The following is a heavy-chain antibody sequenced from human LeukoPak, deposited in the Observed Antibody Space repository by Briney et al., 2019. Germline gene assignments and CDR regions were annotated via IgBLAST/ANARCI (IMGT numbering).Heavy chain of an antibody. D-gene: IGHD3-22*01. CDR3: ADLSSHYSGY. CDR2: ISSDAGRT. J-gene: IGHJ4*02. V-gene: IGHV3-23*01. CDR1: GFTFWSYA. Sequence: GGSLRLSCAGSGFTFWSYAMSWVRQAPGKGPEWVSEISSDAGRTDYAVSVKGGFTISRDNSKNNLYLQMNSLRAEDTAVYYCADLSSHYSGYWVQGNLVTVSS.